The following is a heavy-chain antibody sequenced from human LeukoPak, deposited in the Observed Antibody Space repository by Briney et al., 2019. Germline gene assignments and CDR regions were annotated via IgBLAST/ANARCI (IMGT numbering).Heavy chain of an antibody. J-gene: IGHJ3*02. CDR1: GFTFDDYG. CDR3: ARGFYYDSGATWRAFNI. Sequence: GGSLRLSCAASGFTFDDYGMSWVRRAPGKGLEWVSGINWNGDSTNYADSVKGRFTISRDNAKNSLYLKVNSLRAEDTALYYCARGFYYDSGATWRAFNIWGQGTMVTVSS. CDR2: INWNGDST. V-gene: IGHV3-20*04. D-gene: IGHD3-22*01.